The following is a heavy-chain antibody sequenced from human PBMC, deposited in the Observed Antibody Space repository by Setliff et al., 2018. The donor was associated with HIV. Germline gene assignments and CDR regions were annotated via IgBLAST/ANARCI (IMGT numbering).Heavy chain of an antibody. V-gene: IGHV3-30*04. J-gene: IGHJ4*02. CDR3: ARERRYHGSGSLFDN. Sequence: GGSLRLSCAASGFTFSNYAMHWVRQAPGKGLEWAADVSSDGTTKYYADSVKGRFTISRDNSKNTLYLQMNNLGTEDTAVYFCARERRYHGSGSLFDNWGQGTLVTVS. CDR1: GFTFSNYA. D-gene: IGHD3-10*01. CDR2: VSSDGTTK.